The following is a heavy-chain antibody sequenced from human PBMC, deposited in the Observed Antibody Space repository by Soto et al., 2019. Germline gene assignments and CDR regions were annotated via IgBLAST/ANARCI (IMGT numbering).Heavy chain of an antibody. V-gene: IGHV4-59*01. Sequence: SETLSLTCTVSGGSISTYYWSWIRQPPGKGLEWIGYIYYSGSTSYNPSLKSRVTISVYTSKNQFSLKLRSVTAADTAVYYCASDRSSGWDQGYGMDVWGQGTTVTVPS. CDR3: ASDRSSGWDQGYGMDV. CDR2: IYYSGST. D-gene: IGHD6-19*01. CDR1: GGSISTYY. J-gene: IGHJ6*02.